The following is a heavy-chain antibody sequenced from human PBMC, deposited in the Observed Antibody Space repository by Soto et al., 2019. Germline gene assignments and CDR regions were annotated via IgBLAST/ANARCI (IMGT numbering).Heavy chain of an antibody. V-gene: IGHV4-31*03. CDR3: AIPREGTMVRGVIPLNWFDP. CDR2: IYNSGST. Sequence: QVQLQESGPGLVKPSETLSLTCTVSGGSISSGGYYWSWIRQHPGKGLEWIGYIYNSGSTYYNASLKSRVTISADTSRNQFSLQMNSVTAADTAVYYCAIPREGTMVRGVIPLNWFDPWGQGTLVTVSS. D-gene: IGHD3-10*01. J-gene: IGHJ5*02. CDR1: GGSISSGGYY.